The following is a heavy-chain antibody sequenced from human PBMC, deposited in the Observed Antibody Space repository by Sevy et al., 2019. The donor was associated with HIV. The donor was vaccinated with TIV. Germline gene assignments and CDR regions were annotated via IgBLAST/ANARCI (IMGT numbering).Heavy chain of an antibody. Sequence: SETLSLTCAVYGGSFSGYYWSWIRQPPGKGLEWIGEINHSGSTNYNPSLKSQVTISVDTSKNQFSLKLSSVTAADTAVYYCARGGLTYYYDSSGYYGYWGQGTLVTVSS. CDR3: ARGGLTYYYDSSGYYGY. D-gene: IGHD3-22*01. V-gene: IGHV4-34*01. J-gene: IGHJ4*02. CDR1: GGSFSGYY. CDR2: INHSGST.